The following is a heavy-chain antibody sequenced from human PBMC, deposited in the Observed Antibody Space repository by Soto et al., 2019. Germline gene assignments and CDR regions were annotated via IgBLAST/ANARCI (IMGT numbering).Heavy chain of an antibody. J-gene: IGHJ6*02. CDR3: VKQGVGNLHGLVDV. V-gene: IGHV4-59*08. CDR1: SGPSSSHN. Sequence: QVQLQQSGPGLVKPSETLSLTCTVSSGPSSSHNWGWIRQPPGRGLEWIGYVYYTGGTSYNPSLKSRVTISADTSTNHSSLTLGSVTDSGTAVYYCVKQGVGNLHGLVDVWGQGTTVSVSS. D-gene: IGHD1-1*01. CDR2: VYYTGGT.